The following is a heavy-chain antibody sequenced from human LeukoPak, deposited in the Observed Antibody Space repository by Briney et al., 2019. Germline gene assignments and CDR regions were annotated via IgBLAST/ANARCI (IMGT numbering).Heavy chain of an antibody. Sequence: AGSLRLSCAASGVTFSSYAMTWVRQAQGTGLDLVSAISASGGTTYYADSVKGRLTISRDNSKNTLYLQMNTLRAEDTAVYYCATDYGVSSSYYCGQGTLVTVSS. CDR1: GVTFSSYA. D-gene: IGHD4-17*01. CDR2: ISASGGTT. J-gene: IGHJ4*02. V-gene: IGHV3-23*01. CDR3: ATDYGVSSSYY.